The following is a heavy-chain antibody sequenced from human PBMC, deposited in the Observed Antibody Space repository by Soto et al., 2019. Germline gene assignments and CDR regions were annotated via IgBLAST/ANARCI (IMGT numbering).Heavy chain of an antibody. V-gene: IGHV3-33*01. Sequence: QVQLVESGGGVVQPGRSLRLSCAASGFTFSSYGMHWVRQAPGKGLEWVAVIWYDGSNKYYADSVKGRFTISRDNSKNAPGPEMNRPRGEGTAGDFCARGRGPTGGTSRDWGQGTPVPVTA. D-gene: IGHD4-17*01. CDR2: IWYDGSNK. J-gene: IGHJ4*02. CDR3: ARGRGPTGGTSRD. CDR1: GFTFSSYG.